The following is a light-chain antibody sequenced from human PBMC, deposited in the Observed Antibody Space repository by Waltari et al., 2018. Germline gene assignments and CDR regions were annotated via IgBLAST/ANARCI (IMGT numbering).Light chain of an antibody. J-gene: IGKJ1*01. CDR2: GAS. Sequence: EIVMTQSPATLSVSPGERVTLSCSASQSVNSDLAWYQHQPGQAPRLLIYGASTRATGIPARFSGSGSGTEFTLTISSLQSEDFAVYYCQQRTIWSGPFGQGTKVEIK. V-gene: IGKV3D-15*01. CDR1: QSVNSD. CDR3: QQRTIWSGP.